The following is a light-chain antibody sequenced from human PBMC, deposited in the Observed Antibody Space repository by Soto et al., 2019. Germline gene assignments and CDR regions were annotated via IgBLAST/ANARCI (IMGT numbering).Light chain of an antibody. J-gene: IGLJ2*01. CDR1: RTNIGAGYD. Sequence: QSVLTQPPSLSGAPGQRVTISCTGSRTNIGAGYDVHWYQHLPGTAPKVLIFDNSNRPSGVPDRFSGSKSGTSASLAITGLQAEDEAVYYCHSYDVSLRGPAFGGGTKVTVL. CDR3: HSYDVSLRGPA. CDR2: DNS. V-gene: IGLV1-40*01.